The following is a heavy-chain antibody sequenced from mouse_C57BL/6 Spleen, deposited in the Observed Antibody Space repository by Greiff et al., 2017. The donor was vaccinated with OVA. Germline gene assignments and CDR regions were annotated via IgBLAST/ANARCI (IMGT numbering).Heavy chain of an antibody. J-gene: IGHJ3*01. Sequence: EVKLVESGGGLVKPGGSLKLSCAASGFTFSDYGMHWVRQAPEKGLEWVAYISSGSSTIYYADTVKGRFTISRDNAKNTLFLQMTSLRSEDTAMYYCARYYGSSSFAYWGQGTLVTVSA. CDR3: ARYYGSSSFAY. CDR1: GFTFSDYG. CDR2: ISSGSSTI. V-gene: IGHV5-17*01. D-gene: IGHD1-1*01.